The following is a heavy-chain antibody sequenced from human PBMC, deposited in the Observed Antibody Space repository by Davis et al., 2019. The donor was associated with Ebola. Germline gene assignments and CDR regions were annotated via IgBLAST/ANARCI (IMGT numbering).Heavy chain of an antibody. D-gene: IGHD6-19*01. V-gene: IGHV4-59*01. CDR3: ARGGIAVAGPDY. CDR1: GGSISSYY. J-gene: IGHJ4*02. Sequence: MPSETLSLTCTVSGGSISSYYWSWIRQPPGKGLEWIGYIYYSGSTNYNPSPKSRVTISVDTSKNQFSLKLSSVTAADTAVYYCARGGIAVAGPDYWGQGTLVTVSS. CDR2: IYYSGST.